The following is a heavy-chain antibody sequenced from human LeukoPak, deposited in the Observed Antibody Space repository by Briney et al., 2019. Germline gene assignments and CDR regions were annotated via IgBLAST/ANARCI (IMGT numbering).Heavy chain of an antibody. J-gene: IGHJ4*02. CDR2: ISAYNGNT. V-gene: IGHV1-18*01. CDR1: GYTFTSYG. CDR3: ARVDCSSASCYTTTDY. Sequence: GASVKVSCKASGYTFTSYGISWVRQAPGQGLEWMGWISAYNGNTNYAQKLQGRVTMTTDTSTSTAYMELRSPRSDDTAVYYCARVDCSSASCYTTTDYWGQGTLVTVSS. D-gene: IGHD2-2*02.